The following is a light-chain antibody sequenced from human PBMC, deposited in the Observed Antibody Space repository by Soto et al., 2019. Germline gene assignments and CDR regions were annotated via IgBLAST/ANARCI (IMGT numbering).Light chain of an antibody. CDR3: QQRSNWPIT. V-gene: IGKV3D-20*02. CDR1: QSVISNY. CDR2: GVS. Sequence: EIVMTQSPATLSLSPGERATLSCRASQSVISNYLAWYQQKPGQAPRLLIYGVSSRATGIPARFSGSGSGTDFTLTISSLEPEDFALYYCQQRSNWPITFGQGTRLEIK. J-gene: IGKJ5*01.